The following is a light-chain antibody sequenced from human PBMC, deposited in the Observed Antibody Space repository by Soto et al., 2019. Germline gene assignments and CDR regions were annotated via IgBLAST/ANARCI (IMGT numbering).Light chain of an antibody. Sequence: EIVITQSPSTLSVTPGERATLSCRASQSVSSTLAWYHQKPGPAPRLLIYGASTRATGIPARFSGSGSGTEFTLTISSLQSEDFAVYYCQQYNNWPRTFAQGTKVDI. V-gene: IGKV3-15*01. CDR2: GAS. CDR1: QSVSST. CDR3: QQYNNWPRT. J-gene: IGKJ1*01.